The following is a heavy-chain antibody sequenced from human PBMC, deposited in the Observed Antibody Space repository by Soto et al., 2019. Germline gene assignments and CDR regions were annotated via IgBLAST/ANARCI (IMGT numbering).Heavy chain of an antibody. CDR1: VFTFTSYS. J-gene: IGHJ4*02. CDR2: ISSTTNYI. Sequence: RWSLRLSCTASVFTFTSYSMNWVRQAPGKGLEWVSSISSTTNYIYYGDSMKGRFTISRDNAKNSLYLEMNSLGAEDTAVYYCARESEDLTSSFDYWGQGTLVTVSS. CDR3: ARESEDLTSSFDY. V-gene: IGHV3-21*06.